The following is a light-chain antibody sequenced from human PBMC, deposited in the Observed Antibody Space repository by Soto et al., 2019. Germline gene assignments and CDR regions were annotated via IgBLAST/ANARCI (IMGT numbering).Light chain of an antibody. V-gene: IGKV3-15*01. CDR1: QSVIIN. Sequence: EIVRTHSPSTLSVSQMESATLSCRSIQSVIINLAWYQQKPGQAPRLLIYGASTRATGIPARFSGSGSGTEFTLTISSLQSEDFAVYYCQQYSNWPPITFGQGTRLEIK. CDR2: GAS. J-gene: IGKJ5*01. CDR3: QQYSNWPPIT.